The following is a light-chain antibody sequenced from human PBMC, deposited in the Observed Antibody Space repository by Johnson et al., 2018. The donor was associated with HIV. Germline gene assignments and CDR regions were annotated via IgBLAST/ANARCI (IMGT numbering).Light chain of an antibody. CDR1: SSNVGSSF. V-gene: IGLV1-51*01. CDR3: GTWDSGLTSYV. CDR2: DNN. Sequence: QPVLTQPPSVSAAPGQTVTISCSGSSSNVGSSFVSWYRQVPGTAPKLLIYDNNKRPSGIPGRFSGSKSGPSATLGITGLQTGDEADCYGGTWDSGLTSYVFGARPKVTVL. J-gene: IGLJ1*01.